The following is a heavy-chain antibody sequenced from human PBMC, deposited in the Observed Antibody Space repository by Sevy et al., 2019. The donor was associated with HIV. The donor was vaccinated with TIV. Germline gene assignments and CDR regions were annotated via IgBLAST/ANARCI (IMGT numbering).Heavy chain of an antibody. D-gene: IGHD2-21*02. J-gene: IGHJ1*01. CDR1: GDSFSGYT. V-gene: IGHV1-69*06. CDR2: IIPISGPAGPT. CDR3: ARASSCGGDCYYLQY. Sequence: ASVKVSCKSSGDSFSGYTIIWVRQAPGQGLEWMGGIIPISGPAGPTNSAKKFQDRATITADISTLTPYMELCSLRSEDTALYFCARASSCGGDCYYLQYWGQGTLVTVSS.